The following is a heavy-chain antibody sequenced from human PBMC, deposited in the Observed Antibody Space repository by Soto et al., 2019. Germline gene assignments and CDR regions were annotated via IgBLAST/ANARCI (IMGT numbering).Heavy chain of an antibody. D-gene: IGHD2-8*02. Sequence: QAQLQQSGAGLLKPSETLSLTCTVSGGSFTGYFYSWIRQPPGKGLEWIGEINDGGITKYNPSLKSRVTMSADTAKKQCSLRLTSLTVADTAVYYCAPTPRLLVPWGQGSPVFVSS. V-gene: IGHV4-34*02. CDR3: APTPRLLVP. CDR1: GGSFTGYF. CDR2: INDGGIT. J-gene: IGHJ5*02.